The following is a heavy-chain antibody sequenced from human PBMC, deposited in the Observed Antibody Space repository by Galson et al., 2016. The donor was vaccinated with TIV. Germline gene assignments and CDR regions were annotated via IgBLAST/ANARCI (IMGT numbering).Heavy chain of an antibody. J-gene: IGHJ1*01. Sequence: SVKVSCKASGGTFSSYAISWVRQAPGQGLEWMGGIIGMSGTTNYAQKFQGRVTITADEITSTAYMELSSLRSDDTAVYFCARGETYYDSKYFLHWGQGTLVTVSS. CDR3: ARGETYYDSKYFLH. CDR2: IIGMSGTT. V-gene: IGHV1-69*13. CDR1: GGTFSSYA. D-gene: IGHD3-22*01.